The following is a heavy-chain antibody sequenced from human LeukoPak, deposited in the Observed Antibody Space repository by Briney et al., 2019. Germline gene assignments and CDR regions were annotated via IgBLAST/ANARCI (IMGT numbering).Heavy chain of an antibody. D-gene: IGHD3-10*01. CDR3: ARGPHYYGSGSYQTANWFDP. Sequence: PSETLSLTCAVYGASFSGYYWSWIRQPPGKRLERIGEINHSGSTNYNPSLKRRVNISVATSKDQSTLKLSSVTAADTAVYYCARGPHYYGSGSYQTANWFDPWGQGTLVTVSS. V-gene: IGHV4-34*01. CDR1: GASFSGYY. J-gene: IGHJ5*02. CDR2: INHSGST.